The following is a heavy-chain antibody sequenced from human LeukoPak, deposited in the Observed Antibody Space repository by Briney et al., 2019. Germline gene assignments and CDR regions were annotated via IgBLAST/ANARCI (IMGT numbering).Heavy chain of an antibody. Sequence: SETLSLTCAVSGGSISSGGYSWSWIRQPPGKGLEWIGYIYHSGSTYYNPSLKSRVTISVDRSKNQFSLKLSSVTAADTAVYYCARGQTVYGDYGGVAWFDPWGQGTLVTVSS. CDR1: GGSISSGGYS. D-gene: IGHD4-17*01. V-gene: IGHV4-30-2*01. J-gene: IGHJ5*02. CDR2: IYHSGST. CDR3: ARGQTVYGDYGGVAWFDP.